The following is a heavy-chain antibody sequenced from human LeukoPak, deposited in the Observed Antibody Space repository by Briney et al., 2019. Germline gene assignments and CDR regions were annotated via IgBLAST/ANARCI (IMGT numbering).Heavy chain of an antibody. D-gene: IGHD3-10*02. CDR2: ITSTSSPI. CDR3: ARMFRPYYYGMDV. Sequence: GGSLRLSCAGSGFTFSSYSMTWVRQAPGKGLEWLSYITSTSSPIYYAGSVRGRFTISRDNAKNSLYLQMNSLGAEDTAVYYCARMFRPYYYGMDVWGQGTTVTVSS. V-gene: IGHV3-48*01. CDR1: GFTFSSYS. J-gene: IGHJ6*02.